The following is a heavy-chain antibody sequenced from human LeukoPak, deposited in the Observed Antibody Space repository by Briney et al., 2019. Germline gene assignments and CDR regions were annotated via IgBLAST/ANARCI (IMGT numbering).Heavy chain of an antibody. Sequence: GESLKISCKGSGYNFATYWIAWVRQMPGKGLEWMGIIYPGDSDTKYGPPFQGQVTISADKSIDTAFLQWSSLKPSDTAMYFCARSLTSNTYCGGDCSFDNWGQGSLVTVSS. V-gene: IGHV5-51*01. CDR1: GYNFATYW. J-gene: IGHJ4*02. CDR2: IYPGDSDT. D-gene: IGHD2-21*02. CDR3: ARSLTSNTYCGGDCSFDN.